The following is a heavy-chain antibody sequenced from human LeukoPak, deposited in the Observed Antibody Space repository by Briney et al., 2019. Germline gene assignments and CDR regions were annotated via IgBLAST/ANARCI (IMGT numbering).Heavy chain of an antibody. CDR2: INTGNGNT. V-gene: IGHV1-3*04. CDR3: ARDSSSWHNDAFDI. CDR1: GYIFNSYP. Sequence: ASVKVSCTASGYIFNSYPMHWVRQAPGQRLEWMGWINTGNGNTKYSQKFQGRVTITRDTSANTAYMELSSLRSEDTAVYYCARDSSSWHNDAFDIWGQGTMVTVFS. J-gene: IGHJ3*02. D-gene: IGHD6-13*01.